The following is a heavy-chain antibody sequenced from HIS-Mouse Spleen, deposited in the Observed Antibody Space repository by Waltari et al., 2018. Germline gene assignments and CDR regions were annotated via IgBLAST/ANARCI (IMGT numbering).Heavy chain of an antibody. D-gene: IGHD2-15*01. V-gene: IGHV3-30*18. CDR1: GFTFSSYG. Sequence: QVQLVESGGGVVQPGRSLRLSCAASGFTFSSYGMPWVRQAPGKGLEWVAVISYDGSNKYYADSVKGRFTISRDNSKNTLYLQMNSLRAEDTAVYYCAKSGGYCSGGSCYYFDYWGQGTLVTVSS. CDR3: AKSGGYCSGGSCYYFDY. CDR2: ISYDGSNK. J-gene: IGHJ4*02.